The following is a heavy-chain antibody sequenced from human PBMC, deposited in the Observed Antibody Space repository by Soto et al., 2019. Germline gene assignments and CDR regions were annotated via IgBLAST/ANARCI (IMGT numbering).Heavy chain of an antibody. Sequence: TSETLSLTCTVSGGSIDSYYWSWIRQPPGKGLEWIGYIYYSGSTIYNPSLKSRVTISIDTSENQFSLKLSSVTAADTAVYYCVRDRTVRGVSGGLDVWGQGTAVTVSS. CDR3: VRDRTVRGVSGGLDV. CDR2: IYYSGST. V-gene: IGHV4-59*12. J-gene: IGHJ6*02. CDR1: GGSIDSYY. D-gene: IGHD3-10*01.